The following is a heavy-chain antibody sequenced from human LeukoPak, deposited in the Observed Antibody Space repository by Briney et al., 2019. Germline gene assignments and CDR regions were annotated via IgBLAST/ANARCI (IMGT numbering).Heavy chain of an antibody. D-gene: IGHD4-11*01. CDR1: GFTVSSNY. Sequence: GGSLRLSCAASGFTVSSNYMGWVRQAPGKGLEWVSVIYSGGSTYYADSVKGRFTISRDNSKNTLYLQMNSLRAEDTAVYYCARVNDYSNDYWGQGTLVTVSS. CDR2: IYSGGST. CDR3: ARVNDYSNDY. J-gene: IGHJ4*02. V-gene: IGHV3-53*01.